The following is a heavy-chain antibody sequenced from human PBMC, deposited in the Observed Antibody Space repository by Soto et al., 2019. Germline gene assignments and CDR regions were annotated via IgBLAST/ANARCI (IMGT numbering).Heavy chain of an antibody. CDR3: SRAMYCDGSLCYTPQYSYYSYGMVV. V-gene: IGHV1-3*01. Sequence: QVQLVQSGADVKKPGASVNISCKASGYTFTSFPIHWVRQAPGQSLEWLGWMNAGTGKTIDSLTFQRRITPTRDTSAATADLGLIGLCYEDTAVYYCSRAMYCDGSLCYTPQYSYYSYGMVVWGQGTTVTVAS. J-gene: IGHJ6*02. CDR2: MNAGTGKT. D-gene: IGHD3-16*02. CDR1: GYTFTSFP.